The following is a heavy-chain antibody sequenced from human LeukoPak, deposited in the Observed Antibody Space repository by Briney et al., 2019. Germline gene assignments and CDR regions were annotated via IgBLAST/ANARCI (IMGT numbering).Heavy chain of an antibody. CDR3: ARGSITMVRGVIPHYYYYMDV. CDR1: GGSFSGYY. J-gene: IGHJ6*03. CDR2: INHSGST. V-gene: IGHV4-34*01. D-gene: IGHD3-10*01. Sequence: SETLSLTCAVYGGSFSGYYWSWIRQPPGKGLEWIGEINHSGSTNYNPSLKSRVTISVDTSKNQFSLKLSSVTAADTAVYYCARGSITMVRGVIPHYYYYMDVWGKGTTVTVSS.